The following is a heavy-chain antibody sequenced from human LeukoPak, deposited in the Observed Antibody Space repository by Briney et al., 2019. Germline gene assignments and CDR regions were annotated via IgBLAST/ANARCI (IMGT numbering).Heavy chain of an antibody. Sequence: GGSLRLSCAASGFTFSSYAMNWVRQTPGKGLEWVSTLSGSGGSTYYADSVKGRFTISRDNSKNTLYPQVSSLRADDTAVYYCARETFYYDSSGFYKYFDYWGQGTLVTVSS. CDR3: ARETFYYDSSGFYKYFDY. CDR1: GFTFSSYA. D-gene: IGHD3-22*01. V-gene: IGHV3-23*01. J-gene: IGHJ4*02. CDR2: LSGSGGST.